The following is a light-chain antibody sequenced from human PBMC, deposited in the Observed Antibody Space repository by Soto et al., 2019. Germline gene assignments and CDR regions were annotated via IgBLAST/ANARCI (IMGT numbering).Light chain of an antibody. CDR3: QQYNSFPWT. Sequence: DIQMTQSPSSLSASVGDRVTITCQASQNINNYLNWYQQRPGKAPSLLITDASKLESGVPPRFNGSRSETELTLTIRNLQPDDFATYYCQQYNSFPWTFGLGTKVDIK. J-gene: IGKJ1*01. CDR2: DAS. V-gene: IGKV1-5*01. CDR1: QNINNY.